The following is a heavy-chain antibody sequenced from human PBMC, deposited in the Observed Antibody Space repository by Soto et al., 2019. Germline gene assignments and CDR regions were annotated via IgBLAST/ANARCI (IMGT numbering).Heavy chain of an antibody. CDR3: AKDRYNWNYVRLFDY. CDR1: GFTFSSYA. CDR2: ISGSGGST. D-gene: IGHD1-7*01. J-gene: IGHJ4*02. V-gene: IGHV3-23*01. Sequence: GGSLRLSCAASGFTFSSYAMSWVRQAPGKGLEWVSAISGSGGSTYYADSVKGRFTISRDNSKNTLYLQMNSLRAEDTAVYYCAKDRYNWNYVRLFDYWGQGTLVTVSS.